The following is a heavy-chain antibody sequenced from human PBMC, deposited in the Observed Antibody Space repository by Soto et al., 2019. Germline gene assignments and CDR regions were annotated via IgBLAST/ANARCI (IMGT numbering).Heavy chain of an antibody. CDR3: ARGRYDFWSGYYSR. D-gene: IGHD3-3*01. J-gene: IGHJ4*02. CDR2: IYYSGST. Sequence: QVQLQESGPGLVKPSETLSLTCTVSGGSVSSGSYYWSWIRQPPGKGLERIGYIYYSGSTNYNPSLKSRVTISVDTSKNQFSLKLSSVTAADTAVYYCARGRYDFWSGYYSRWGQGTLVTVSS. V-gene: IGHV4-61*01. CDR1: GGSVSSGSYY.